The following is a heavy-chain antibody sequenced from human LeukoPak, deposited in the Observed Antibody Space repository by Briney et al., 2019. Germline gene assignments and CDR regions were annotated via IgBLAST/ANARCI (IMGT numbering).Heavy chain of an antibody. V-gene: IGHV4-39*07. D-gene: IGHD5-18*01. Sequence: SETLSLTCTVSGGSITSSGYFWAWIRQPPGKGLEWIGSIHYSGRTYYNPSLKSRVTISVDTSKNQFSLKLSSVTAADTAVYYCARVDTAMVSFIDYWGQGTLVTVSS. J-gene: IGHJ4*02. CDR2: IHYSGRT. CDR3: ARVDTAMVSFIDY. CDR1: GGSITSSGYF.